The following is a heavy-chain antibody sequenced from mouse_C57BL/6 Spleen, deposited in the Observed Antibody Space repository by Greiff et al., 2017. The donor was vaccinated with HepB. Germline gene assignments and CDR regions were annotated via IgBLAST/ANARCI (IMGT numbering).Heavy chain of an antibody. CDR2: IYPGDGDT. CDR1: GYAFSSSW. J-gene: IGHJ2*01. CDR3: ARLVTDYFDY. D-gene: IGHD2-2*01. V-gene: IGHV1-82*01. Sequence: QVQLQQSGPELVKPGASVKISCKASGYAFSSSWMNWVKQRPGKGLEWIGRIYPGDGDTNYNGKFKGKATLTADKSSSTAYMQLSSLTSEDSAVYFCARLVTDYFDYWGQGTTLTVSS.